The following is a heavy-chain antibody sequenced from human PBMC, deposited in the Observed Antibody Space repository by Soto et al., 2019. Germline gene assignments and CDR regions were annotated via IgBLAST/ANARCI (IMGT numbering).Heavy chain of an antibody. Sequence: EVQLLESGGGLVQPGGSLRVSCAASGFTFSSYAMSWVRQAPGKGLEWVSAISGSGGTTYYADSVKGRFTISRDNSKNTLYLQMRGLRADDTAVYYYAKDRRYSYGPGLDYWGQGTLVTVSS. V-gene: IGHV3-23*01. CDR2: ISGSGGTT. CDR3: AKDRRYSYGPGLDY. J-gene: IGHJ4*02. CDR1: GFTFSSYA. D-gene: IGHD5-12*01.